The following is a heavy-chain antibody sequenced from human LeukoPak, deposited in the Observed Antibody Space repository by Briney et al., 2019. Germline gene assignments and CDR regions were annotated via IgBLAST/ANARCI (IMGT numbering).Heavy chain of an antibody. CDR1: GGSISSGSYY. D-gene: IGHD6-6*01. V-gene: IGHV4-61*02. CDR2: IYTSGST. Sequence: SETLSLTCTVSGGSISSGSYYWSWIRQPAWKGLEWIGRIYTSGSTNYNPSLKSRVTISVDTSKNQFSLKLSSVTAAALAVYYCARVVRIAARPGYFDYWCQGTLVTVSS. CDR3: ARVVRIAARPGYFDY. J-gene: IGHJ4*02.